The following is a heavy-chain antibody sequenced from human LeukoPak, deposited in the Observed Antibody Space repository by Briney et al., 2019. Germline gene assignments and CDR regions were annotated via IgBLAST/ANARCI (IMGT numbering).Heavy chain of an antibody. CDR1: GFTFSSNA. D-gene: IGHD3-10*01. Sequence: SGGSLRLSCAASGFTFSSNAMTWVRQGPGKGLEWVSVTTGDTGRTHYADSVKGRFTISRDNSKNTLSLQMNSLRAEDTAVYYCAKDAVAPGSGGDYFDYWGQGTLVTVSS. J-gene: IGHJ4*02. CDR3: AKDAVAPGSGGDYFDY. V-gene: IGHV3-23*01. CDR2: TTGDTGRT.